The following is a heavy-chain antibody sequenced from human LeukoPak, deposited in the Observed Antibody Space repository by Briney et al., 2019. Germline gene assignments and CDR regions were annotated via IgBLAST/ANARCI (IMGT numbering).Heavy chain of an antibody. V-gene: IGHV3-23*01. Sequence: QPGGSLRLSCAASEFTFSSYAMSWGRQAPGKGLEWVSAISDRGGSTYYADAVKGRFTVSKDNSKNTMYLQMNSLRAEDTAVYYCAKDRRACSSSSCYYRFDYWGQGTLVTVSS. CDR1: EFTFSSYA. J-gene: IGHJ4*02. D-gene: IGHD2-2*01. CDR2: ISDRGGST. CDR3: AKDRRACSSSSCYYRFDY.